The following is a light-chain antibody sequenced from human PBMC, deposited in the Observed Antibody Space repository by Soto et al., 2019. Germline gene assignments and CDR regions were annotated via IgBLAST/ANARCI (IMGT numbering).Light chain of an antibody. V-gene: IGKV3-20*01. CDR1: QSVSSSD. Sequence: EIVLTQSPGTLSLSPGERATLSCRASQSVSSSDLAWYQQKPGQAPRLFIYRASSSATGIPDRFSGSGSGTDFTLTISRLEPEDFAVYYCQQYGSSPRSFGGGTKVEIQ. CDR3: QQYGSSPRS. CDR2: RAS. J-gene: IGKJ4*01.